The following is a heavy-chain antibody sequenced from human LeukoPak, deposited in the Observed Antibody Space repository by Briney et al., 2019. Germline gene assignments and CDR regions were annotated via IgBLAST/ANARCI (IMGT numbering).Heavy chain of an antibody. V-gene: IGHV3-23*01. Sequence: PGGSLRLSCVASGFTFSNFAMSWVRQVPGKGLEWVSTISSFVGSTYYADSVKGRFTISRDNSKNTVYLQMNSLRDEDTAIYYCAKQPRSSSYYWGQGTLVTVPS. D-gene: IGHD3-22*01. J-gene: IGHJ4*02. CDR2: ISSFVGST. CDR1: GFTFSNFA. CDR3: AKQPRSSSYY.